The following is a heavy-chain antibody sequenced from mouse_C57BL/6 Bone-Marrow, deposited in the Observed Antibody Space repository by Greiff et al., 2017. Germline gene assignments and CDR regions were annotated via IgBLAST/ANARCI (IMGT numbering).Heavy chain of an antibody. V-gene: IGHV5-15*01. CDR3: ARHAMTTGCAY. CDR2: ISNLASSI. D-gene: IGHD1-2*01. Sequence: EVKLVESGGGLVQPGGSLKLSCEASGFTFSDYGMAWVRQAPRKGPEWVAFISNLASSIYYADTVTGRFIISRENAKNTLYLEMSSLRAEDTAMYYCARHAMTTGCAYWGQGTLVTVSA. J-gene: IGHJ3*01. CDR1: GFTFSDYG.